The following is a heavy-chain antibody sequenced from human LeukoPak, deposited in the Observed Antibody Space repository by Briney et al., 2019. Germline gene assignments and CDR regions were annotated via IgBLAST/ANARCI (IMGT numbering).Heavy chain of an antibody. V-gene: IGHV3-23*01. CDR1: GLTFSNYA. Sequence: GGSLRLSCAASGLTFSNYAMSWVRQAPGKGLEWVSGISDSGGSTHYADSVEGRFTISRDNSKNTLYLQMNSLRAEDTAVYYCAKDPLRGVRDWLDPWGQGTMVTVSS. CDR2: ISDSGGST. J-gene: IGHJ5*02. CDR3: AKDPLRGVRDWLDP. D-gene: IGHD3-10*01.